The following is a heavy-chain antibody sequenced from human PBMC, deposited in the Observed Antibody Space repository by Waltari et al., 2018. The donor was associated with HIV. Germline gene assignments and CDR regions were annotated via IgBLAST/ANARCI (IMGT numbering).Heavy chain of an antibody. J-gene: IGHJ6*02. D-gene: IGHD3-10*01. CDR2: IYYSGST. CDR3: ARDRFTRGYYYYGMDV. CDR1: GCPISSGGYY. V-gene: IGHV4-31*03. Sequence: QVQLQESGPGLVKHSQTLSLTCTVSGCPISSGGYYRRWSRQQPGKGLEWIGYIYYSGSTYYNPSLKSRVTISVDTSKNQFSLKLSSVTAADTAVYYCARDRFTRGYYYYGMDVWGQGTTVTVSS.